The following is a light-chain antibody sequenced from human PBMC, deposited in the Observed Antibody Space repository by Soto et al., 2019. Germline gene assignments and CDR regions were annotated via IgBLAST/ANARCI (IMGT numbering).Light chain of an antibody. J-gene: IGKJ4*01. CDR1: QSVSSSY. Sequence: EIVLTQSPGTLSLSPGERATLSCRASQSVSSSYLAWYQQKPGQAPRLLIYGASSRATGIPDRFSGSGSGSDFTLTISRLEPEDLAVYYCQQYCSSLTFGGGTKVEIK. CDR3: QQYCSSLT. CDR2: GAS. V-gene: IGKV3-20*01.